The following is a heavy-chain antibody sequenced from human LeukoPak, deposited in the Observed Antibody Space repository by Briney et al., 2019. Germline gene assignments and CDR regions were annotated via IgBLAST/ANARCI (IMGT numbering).Heavy chain of an antibody. CDR2: IYSSGST. Sequence: SETLSLTCTVSGASMTTYYWSWIRQPPGKGLEWVAYIYSSGSTNYNPSLKSRLTISIDTSKKQFSLKMSSVTAADTALYYCARLPAARFISGAFDIWGQGTMVTVSS. V-gene: IGHV4-59*01. CDR1: GASMTTYY. J-gene: IGHJ3*02. CDR3: ARLPAARFISGAFDI. D-gene: IGHD1-20*01.